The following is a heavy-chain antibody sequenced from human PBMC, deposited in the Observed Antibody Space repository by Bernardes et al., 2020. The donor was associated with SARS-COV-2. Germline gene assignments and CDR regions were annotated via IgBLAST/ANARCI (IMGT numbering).Heavy chain of an antibody. D-gene: IGHD1-1*01. J-gene: IGHJ6*02. CDR2: IWYDGSNK. CDR1: GFTFSSYG. V-gene: IGHV3-33*08. CDR3: ARGHNWDPGYYYGMDV. Sequence: GGSLRLSCAASGFTFSSYGMHWVRQAPGKGLEWVAVIWYDGSNKYYADSVKGRFTISRDNSKNTLYLQMNSLRAEDTAVYYCARGHNWDPGYYYGMDVWGHGTTVTVSS.